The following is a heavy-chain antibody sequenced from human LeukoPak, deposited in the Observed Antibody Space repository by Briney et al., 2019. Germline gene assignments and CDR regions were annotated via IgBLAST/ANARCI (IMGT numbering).Heavy chain of an antibody. Sequence: SQTLSLTCTVSGGSISSTNYYWGWIRQPAGKGLEWIGRIYTSGSTNYNPSLKSRVTISVDTSKNQFSLKLSSVTAADTAVYYCAREPRDGYNSLDYWGQGTLVTVSS. J-gene: IGHJ4*02. CDR1: GGSISSTNYY. V-gene: IGHV4-61*02. D-gene: IGHD5-24*01. CDR2: IYTSGST. CDR3: AREPRDGYNSLDY.